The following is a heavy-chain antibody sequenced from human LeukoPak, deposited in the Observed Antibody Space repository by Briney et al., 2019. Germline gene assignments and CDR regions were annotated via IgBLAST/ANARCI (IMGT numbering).Heavy chain of an antibody. CDR1: GGSISSSSYY. J-gene: IGHJ4*02. CDR3: ARTQAVYYDSSFDY. D-gene: IGHD3-22*01. V-gene: IGHV4-61*05. CDR2: IYYSGST. Sequence: PSETLSLTCTVSGGSISSSSYYWGWIRQPPGKGLEWIGYIYYSGSTNYNPSLKSRVTISVDTSKNQFSLKLSSVTAADTAVYYCARTQAVYYDSSFDYWGQGTLVTVSS.